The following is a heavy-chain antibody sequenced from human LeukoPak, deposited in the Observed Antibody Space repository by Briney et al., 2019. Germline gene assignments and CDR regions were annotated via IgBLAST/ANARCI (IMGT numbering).Heavy chain of an antibody. V-gene: IGHV3-23*01. J-gene: IGHJ4*02. Sequence: GGSLRLSCAASGFTFSSYAMSWVRQAPGKGLEWVSAISGSGGSTYYADSVKGRFTISRDNSKNTLYLQMNSLGAEDTAVYYCAKNCGGWGGTLGYWGQGTLVTVSS. CDR2: ISGSGGST. CDR3: AKNCGGWGGTLGY. CDR1: GFTFSSYA. D-gene: IGHD2-21*01.